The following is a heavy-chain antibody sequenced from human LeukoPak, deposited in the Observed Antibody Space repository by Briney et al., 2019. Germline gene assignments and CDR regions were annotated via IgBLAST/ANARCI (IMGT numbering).Heavy chain of an antibody. Sequence: ASVKVSCKASGYTFTGQYMHWVRQAPGQGLEWMGWVKGDSGGTSYAQKFQGRVTMTRNTSISTAYMELNSLRSEDTAVYYCAREDVVLVDAVRYYYYGMDVWGQGTTVTVSS. CDR2: VKGDSGGT. D-gene: IGHD2-8*01. V-gene: IGHV1-2*02. CDR3: AREDVVLVDAVRYYYYGMDV. CDR1: GYTFTGQY. J-gene: IGHJ6*02.